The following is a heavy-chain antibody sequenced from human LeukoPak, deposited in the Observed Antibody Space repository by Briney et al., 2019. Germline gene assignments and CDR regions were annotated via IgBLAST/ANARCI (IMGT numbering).Heavy chain of an antibody. CDR1: GGTFSSYA. V-gene: IGHV1-69*04. Sequence: SVKVSCKASGGTFSSYAISWVRQAPGQGLEWMGRIIPILGIANYAQKFQGRVTITADKSTSTAYMELSSLRSEDTAVYYCARGSGGSYTNFDYWGQGTLVTVSS. J-gene: IGHJ4*02. CDR3: ARGSGGSYTNFDY. D-gene: IGHD1-26*01. CDR2: IIPILGIA.